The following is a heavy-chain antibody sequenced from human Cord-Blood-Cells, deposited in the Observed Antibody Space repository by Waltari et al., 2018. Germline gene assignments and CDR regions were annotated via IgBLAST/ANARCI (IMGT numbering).Heavy chain of an antibody. Sequence: QVQLQESGPGLVKPSETLSLTCTVPGGPISSYYWSWIRQPAGKGLEWIGRIYTSGSTNYNPSLKSRVTMSVDTSKNQFSLKLSSVTAADTAVYYCARDLGIVVVPAANPNWYFDLWGRGTLVTVSS. CDR3: ARDLGIVVVPAANPNWYFDL. D-gene: IGHD2-2*01. CDR1: GGPISSYY. CDR2: IYTSGST. J-gene: IGHJ2*01. V-gene: IGHV4-4*07.